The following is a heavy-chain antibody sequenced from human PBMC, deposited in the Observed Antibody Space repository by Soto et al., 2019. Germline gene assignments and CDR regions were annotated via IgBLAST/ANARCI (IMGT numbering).Heavy chain of an antibody. V-gene: IGHV3-13*05. Sequence: EVQLVESGGGLVQPGGSLRLSCEASGFTFRNYDMHWVRQGTGKGLEWVSGISAAGDPDYADSVEGRFTIFRENAQNSFFLQMNSLRVGDTAVYYCARADRDFYGLDVWGQGTKVIVSS. CDR1: GFTFRNYD. CDR2: ISAAGDP. J-gene: IGHJ6*02. CDR3: ARADRDFYGLDV.